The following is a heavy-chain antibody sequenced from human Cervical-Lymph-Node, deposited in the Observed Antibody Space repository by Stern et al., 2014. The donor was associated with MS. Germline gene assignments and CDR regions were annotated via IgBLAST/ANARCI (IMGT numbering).Heavy chain of an antibody. V-gene: IGHV4-61*02. D-gene: IGHD4-11*01. CDR3: ARDSTVNSFYYYGLDV. J-gene: IGHJ6*02. CDR2: MTSSVKP. CDR1: GDSISSGNYY. Sequence: QLQLQESGPGLVKPSQTLSLTCTVSGDSISSGNYYWTWIRQPAGKGLEWIGRMTSSVKPVYNPSSKRRLTMSLDASKNQFSLRLTSVTAADTAIYYCARDSTVNSFYYYGLDVWGQGTTVTVSS.